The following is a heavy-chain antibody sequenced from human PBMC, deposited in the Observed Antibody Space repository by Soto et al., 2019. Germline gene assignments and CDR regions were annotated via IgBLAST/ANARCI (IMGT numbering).Heavy chain of an antibody. CDR3: AREPQTGTTGY. CDR2: ISTYYGNT. CDR1: GYTFSSYG. Sequence: ASVKVSCKASGYTFSSYGISWVRQAPGQGLEWMGWISTYYGNTNYAQKLQGRVTMTTDTSTSTAYMEMRSLRSEDTAVYYCAREPQTGTTGYWGQGTLVTVSS. D-gene: IGHD1-7*01. J-gene: IGHJ4*02. V-gene: IGHV1-18*01.